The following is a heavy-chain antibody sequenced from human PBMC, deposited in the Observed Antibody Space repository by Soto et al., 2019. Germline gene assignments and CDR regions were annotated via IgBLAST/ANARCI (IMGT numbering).Heavy chain of an antibody. Sequence: PSETLSLTCTVSGGCISSYYWSWLRQPPGQGLEWIGYIYYSGSSNYNPSLKSRVTISVDTSKNQFSLKLSSVTAADTAVYYCAREGLRAGGYSYGFDYWGQGTLVTVSS. CDR1: GGCISSYY. J-gene: IGHJ4*02. V-gene: IGHV4-59*01. CDR2: IYYSGSS. D-gene: IGHD5-18*01. CDR3: AREGLRAGGYSYGFDY.